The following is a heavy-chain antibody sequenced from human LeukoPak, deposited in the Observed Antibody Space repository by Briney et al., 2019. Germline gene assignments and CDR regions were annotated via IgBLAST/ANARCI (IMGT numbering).Heavy chain of an antibody. V-gene: IGHV3-74*03. CDR3: TRGNVFAGTHYYGGDYFDY. Sequence: PGGSLRLSCAASVFTFRNHWMHWVRQAPGKGPEWISRIINGGDTMEYADSVRGRFLISRDSAKNTLSLQMSGLGADDTAVYYCTRGNVFAGTHYYGGDYFDYWGQGTLVTVSS. D-gene: IGHD3-16*01. CDR2: IINGGDTM. CDR1: VFTFRNHW. J-gene: IGHJ4*02.